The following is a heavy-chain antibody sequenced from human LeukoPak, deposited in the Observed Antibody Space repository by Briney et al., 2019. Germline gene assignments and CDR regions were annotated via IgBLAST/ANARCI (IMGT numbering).Heavy chain of an antibody. CDR1: GFTFSSYG. Sequence: GGSLRLSCAASGFTFSSYGMNWVRQAPGKGQEWYSSISSSSTYIYYADSVKGRFTISRDNPKNSLYLQMNSLRAEDTAIYYCARVPGVQLERRYYFDYWGQGTLVTVSS. V-gene: IGHV3-21*01. D-gene: IGHD1-1*01. CDR2: ISSSSTYI. CDR3: ARVPGVQLERRYYFDY. J-gene: IGHJ4*02.